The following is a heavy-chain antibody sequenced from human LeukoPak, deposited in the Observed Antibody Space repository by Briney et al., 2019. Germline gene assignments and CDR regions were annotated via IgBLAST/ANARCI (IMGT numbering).Heavy chain of an antibody. V-gene: IGHV3-23*01. CDR2: ICGSGGST. D-gene: IGHD2-21*02. J-gene: IGHJ4*02. Sequence: GGSLRLSCAASGFTFSSYAMSWVRQAPGKGLEWVSAICGSGGSTYYADSVKGRFTISRDNSKNTLYLQMNSLRAEDTAVYYCAKDAPLAYCGGDCYFFDYWGQGTLVTVSS. CDR1: GFTFSSYA. CDR3: AKDAPLAYCGGDCYFFDY.